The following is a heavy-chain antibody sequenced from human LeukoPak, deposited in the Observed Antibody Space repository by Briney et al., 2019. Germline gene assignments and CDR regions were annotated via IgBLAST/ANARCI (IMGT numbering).Heavy chain of an antibody. CDR2: INHSGST. V-gene: IGHV4-34*01. CDR3: ARGPWDY. J-gene: IGHJ4*02. CDR1: GGSFSGYY. Sequence: PSETLSLTCAVYGGSFSGYYWSWIRQPPGKGLEWIGEINHSGSTNYNPSLKSRVTISVDTSKNQFSLKLSSVTAADTAVYYCARGPWDYWGQGTLVTVSS.